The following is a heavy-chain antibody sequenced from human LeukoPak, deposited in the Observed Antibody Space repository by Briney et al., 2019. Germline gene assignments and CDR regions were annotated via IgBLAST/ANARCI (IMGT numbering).Heavy chain of an antibody. CDR1: GFTFSGYA. CDR3: AKGVSFYYDSSCYYYLDY. V-gene: IGHV3-23*01. CDR2: VSGSGAST. D-gene: IGHD3-22*01. Sequence: GGSLRLSCAASGFTFSGYAMSWVRQAPGKGLEWVSAVSGSGASTYYADSVKGRFTISRDNSKNTLYLQMNSLRAEDTAVYYCAKGVSFYYDSSCYYYLDYWGQGTLVTVSS. J-gene: IGHJ4*02.